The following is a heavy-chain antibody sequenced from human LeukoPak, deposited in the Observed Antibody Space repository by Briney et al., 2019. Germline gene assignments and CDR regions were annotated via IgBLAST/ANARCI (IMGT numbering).Heavy chain of an antibody. CDR1: GYTFTSYG. V-gene: IGHV1-18*01. CDR3: AGGRRVWFGELLPEGTAFDI. CDR2: ISAYNGNT. J-gene: IGHJ3*02. Sequence: ASVKVSCKASGYTFTSYGISWVRQAPGQGLEWMGWISAYNGNTNYAQKLQGRVTMTTDTSTSTAYMELRSLRSHDTAVYYCAGGRRVWFGELLPEGTAFDIWGQGTMVTVSS. D-gene: IGHD3-10*01.